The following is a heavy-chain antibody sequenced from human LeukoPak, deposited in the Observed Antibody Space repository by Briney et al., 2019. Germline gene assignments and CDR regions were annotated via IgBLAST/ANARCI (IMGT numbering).Heavy chain of an antibody. V-gene: IGHV3-11*04. CDR3: AKLHGYNFDY. CDR1: GFTFSDYY. CDR2: ISTSGTTM. D-gene: IGHD5-24*01. J-gene: IGHJ4*02. Sequence: GALRLSCAASGFTFSDYYMSWISQAPGKGLEWVSYISTSGTTMYYADSVKGRFTISRDNAKNSLYLQMNSLRAEDTAVYYCAKLHGYNFDYWGQGTLVTVSS.